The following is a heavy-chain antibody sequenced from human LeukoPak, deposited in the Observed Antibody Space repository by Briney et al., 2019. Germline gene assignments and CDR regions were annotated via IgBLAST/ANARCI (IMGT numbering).Heavy chain of an antibody. D-gene: IGHD5/OR15-5a*01. CDR1: GFTFSSYA. Sequence: PGGSLRLSCAASGFTFSSYAMSWVRQAPGKGLEWVSAISGSGGSTYYADSVKGRFTISRDKSKNTLYLQMNSLRAEDTALYYCAKARVLGPSGYYYYYMDVWGKGTTVTVSS. V-gene: IGHV3-23*01. J-gene: IGHJ6*03. CDR3: AKARVLGPSGYYYYYMDV. CDR2: ISGSGGST.